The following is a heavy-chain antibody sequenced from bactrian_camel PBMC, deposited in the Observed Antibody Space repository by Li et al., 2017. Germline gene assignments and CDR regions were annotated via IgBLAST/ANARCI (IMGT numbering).Heavy chain of an antibody. Sequence: HVQLVESGGGSVQAGGSLRLSCAVSGYTYSPCIMGWYRQAPGKEREGVAAYESSRGTTYYADSVKGRFTISRDNAKNTLFLQLNSLKTEDTAMYYCTKERDGYSGDYYYPPEFGYWGQGTQVTVS. CDR1: GYTYSPCI. V-gene: IGHV3S1*01. CDR2: YESSRGTT. CDR3: TKERDGYSGDYYYPPEFGY. J-gene: IGHJ6*01. D-gene: IGHD2*01.